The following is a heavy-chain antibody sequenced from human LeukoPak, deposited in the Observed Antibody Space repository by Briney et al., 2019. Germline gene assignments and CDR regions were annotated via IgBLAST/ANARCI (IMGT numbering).Heavy chain of an antibody. D-gene: IGHD5-18*01. CDR3: AKDIDTVMATALDY. V-gene: IGHV3-23*01. Sequence: GGSLRLSCAASGFTFNNYVMNWVRQAPGKGLEWVSAINGSGGSTYYADSVKGRFINSRDNSKNTLYLQMNSLRADDTAVYYCAKDIDTVMATALDYWGQGTLVTVSS. CDR2: INGSGGST. CDR1: GFTFNNYV. J-gene: IGHJ4*02.